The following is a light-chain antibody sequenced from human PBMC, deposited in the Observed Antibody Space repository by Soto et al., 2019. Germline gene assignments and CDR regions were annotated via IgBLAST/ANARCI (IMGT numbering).Light chain of an antibody. CDR2: DAS. CDR1: QSVPSTY. J-gene: IGKJ4*01. Sequence: VLSQSPAILSLSPGERATLSCRASQSVPSTYFAWYQQKAGQPPRLLIYDASNRATGIPARFSGSGSGTDFTLTISSLEPEDFAVYYCQQRSNWPPFTFGGGTKVEIK. V-gene: IGKV3-11*01. CDR3: QQRSNWPPFT.